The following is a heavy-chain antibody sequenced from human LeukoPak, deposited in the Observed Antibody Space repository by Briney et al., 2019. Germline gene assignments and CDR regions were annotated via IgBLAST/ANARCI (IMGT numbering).Heavy chain of an antibody. V-gene: IGHV3-11*04. CDR2: ISSSGNSI. CDR1: GFTFSDYY. J-gene: IGHJ4*02. Sequence: GGSLRLSCAASGFTFSDYYMSWVREAPGEGLGWVSYISSSGNSIPYADSVKGRFTISRDNAKNSLYLQMNSLRAEDTAVYYCARADDSSSGYFDYWGQGTLVTVSS. D-gene: IGHD6-6*01. CDR3: ARADDSSSGYFDY.